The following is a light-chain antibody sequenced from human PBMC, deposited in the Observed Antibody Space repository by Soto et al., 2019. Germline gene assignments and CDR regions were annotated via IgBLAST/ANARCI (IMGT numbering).Light chain of an antibody. CDR2: DVS. V-gene: IGLV2-11*01. CDR3: CSYAGSYTLV. CDR1: SSDVGGYNY. J-gene: IGLJ2*01. Sequence: QSALTQPRSVSGSPGQSVTISCTGTSSDVGGYNYVSWYQQHPGKAPKLMIYDVSKRPSAVPDRFSGSKSGNTASLAISGLQAEDEADYYCCSYAGSYTLVFGGGTKRTVL.